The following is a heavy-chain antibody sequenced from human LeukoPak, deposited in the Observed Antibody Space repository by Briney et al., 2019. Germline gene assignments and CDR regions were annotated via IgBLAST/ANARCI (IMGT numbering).Heavy chain of an antibody. CDR2: ISAYNGNT. J-gene: IGHJ5*02. CDR1: GYTFTSYG. D-gene: IGHD3-10*01. Sequence: EASVKVSCKASGYTFTSYGISWVRQAPGQGLEWMGWISAYNGNTNYAQKLQGRVTMTTDTSTSTAYMELRSLRADDTAVYYCASHYGSGSDNWLDPWGQGTLVTVSS. CDR3: ASHYGSGSDNWLDP. V-gene: IGHV1-18*01.